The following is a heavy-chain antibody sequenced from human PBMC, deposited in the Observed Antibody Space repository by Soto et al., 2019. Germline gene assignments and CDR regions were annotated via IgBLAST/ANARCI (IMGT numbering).Heavy chain of an antibody. J-gene: IGHJ4*02. CDR2: ISYDGSNK. V-gene: IGHV3-30*18. CDR1: GFTFSSYG. CDR3: AKDSTYRYSYGYTDY. D-gene: IGHD5-18*01. Sequence: GGSLRLSCAASGFTFSSYGMHWVRQAPGKGLEWVAVISYDGSNKYYADSVKGRFTISRDNSKNTLYLQMNSLRAEDTAVYYCAKDSTYRYSYGYTDYWGQGTLVTVSS.